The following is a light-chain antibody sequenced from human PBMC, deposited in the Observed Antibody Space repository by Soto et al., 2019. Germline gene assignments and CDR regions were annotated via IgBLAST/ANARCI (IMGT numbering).Light chain of an antibody. CDR1: QSISSN. Sequence: VLRQSSPSQTVSPGERSTLSCRASQSISSNLAWYQQKLGQAPRLFIFRASSRATGVPARFSGSGSGTEFNMTISSLQSEDFAVYSCQQYNNWPRATFGGGTKVDIK. CDR2: RAS. V-gene: IGKV3-15*01. CDR3: QQYNNWPRAT. J-gene: IGKJ4*01.